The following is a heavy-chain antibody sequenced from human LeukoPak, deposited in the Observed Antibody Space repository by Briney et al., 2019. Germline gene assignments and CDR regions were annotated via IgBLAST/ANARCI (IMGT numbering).Heavy chain of an antibody. CDR1: GGSISNSSFY. V-gene: IGHV4-39*02. J-gene: IGHJ4*02. Sequence: SEALSLTCTVSGGSISNSSFYWGWIRQPPGKGLEWIGNIYYRGSTYYNSSLKSRVSISVDTSKNYFSLKVSSVTAANTAVYYCARLFLRFGEFSFDYWGQGTLVTVSS. D-gene: IGHD3-10*01. CDR2: IYYRGST. CDR3: ARLFLRFGEFSFDY.